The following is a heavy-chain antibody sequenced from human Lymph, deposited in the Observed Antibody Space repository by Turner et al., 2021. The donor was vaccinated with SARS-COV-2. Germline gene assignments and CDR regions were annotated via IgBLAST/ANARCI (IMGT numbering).Heavy chain of an antibody. CDR2: ISGSSSYI. D-gene: IGHD6-19*01. J-gene: IGHJ4*02. Sequence: EVQLVESGGGLVKSVGSLRLSCAGSRFTFSSYSMNWVRQAPGKGLEWVSFISGSSSYIYYADSVKGRFTISRDNAKNSLYLQMNSLRAEDTAVYYCARGGRPPWQWLGLGNFDYWGQGTLVTVSS. CDR3: ARGGRPPWQWLGLGNFDY. V-gene: IGHV3-21*02. CDR1: RFTFSSYS.